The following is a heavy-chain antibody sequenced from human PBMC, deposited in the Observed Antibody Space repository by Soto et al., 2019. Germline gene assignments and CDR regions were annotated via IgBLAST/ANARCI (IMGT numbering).Heavy chain of an antibody. CDR2: IYYSGST. CDR1: GGSISSSSYY. D-gene: IGHD6-13*01. Sequence: PSETLSLTCTVSGGSISSSSYYWGWIRQPPGKGLEWIGSIYYSGSTYYNPSLKSRVTISVDTSKNQFSLKLSSVTAADTAVYYCASPYSRSSFDYWGQGTLVTVSS. CDR3: ASPYSRSSFDY. V-gene: IGHV4-39*01. J-gene: IGHJ4*02.